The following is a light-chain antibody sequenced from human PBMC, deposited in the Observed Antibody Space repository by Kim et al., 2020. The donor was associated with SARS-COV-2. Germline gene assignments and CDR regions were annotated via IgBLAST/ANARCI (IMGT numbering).Light chain of an antibody. J-gene: IGKJ2*01. CDR1: QSVSSN. CDR3: QQYNNWPYT. V-gene: IGKV3-15*01. CDR2: GAS. Sequence: EIVMTQSPATLSVSPGERATLSCRASQSVSSNLAWYQQKPGQAPMLLIYGASTRATGIPARFSGSGSGTEFTLTISSLQSEDFAVYHCQQYNNWPYTFGQGTKLEI.